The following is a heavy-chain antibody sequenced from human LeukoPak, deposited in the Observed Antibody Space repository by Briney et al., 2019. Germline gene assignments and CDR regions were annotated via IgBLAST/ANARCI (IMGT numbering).Heavy chain of an antibody. D-gene: IGHD3-22*01. CDR3: ARKGDDSSGYLFDY. Sequence: VASVKVSCKASGYTFTGYYMHWVRQAPGQGLEWMGWINPNSGGTNYAQKFQGRVTMTRDTSISTAYMELSRLRSDDTAVYYCARKGDDSSGYLFDYWGQGTLVTVSS. CDR2: INPNSGGT. V-gene: IGHV1-2*02. CDR1: GYTFTGYY. J-gene: IGHJ4*02.